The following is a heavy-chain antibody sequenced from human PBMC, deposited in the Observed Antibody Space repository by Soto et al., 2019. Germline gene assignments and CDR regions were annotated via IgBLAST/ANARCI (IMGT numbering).Heavy chain of an antibody. D-gene: IGHD4-17*01. CDR1: GGSISSYY. J-gene: IGHJ4*02. CDR2: IYYSGST. V-gene: IGHV4-59*08. Sequence: PSETPSLTCTISGGSISSYYWSWIRQPPGKGLEWIGYIYYSGSTNYNPSLKSRVTISVDTSKNQSSLKLSSVTAADTAVYYCARSGDYGDYYFDYWGQGTLVTVSS. CDR3: ARSGDYGDYYFDY.